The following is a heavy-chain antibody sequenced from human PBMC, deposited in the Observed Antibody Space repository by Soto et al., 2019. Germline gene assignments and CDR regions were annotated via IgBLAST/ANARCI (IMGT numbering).Heavy chain of an antibody. CDR1: GGPFGSSA. J-gene: IGHJ6*02. CDR3: ARWPQPRYTADPYAVDV. Sequence: QVQLVQSGADVKKPGSSVKVSCKTSGGPFGSSAISWVRQAPAQGLEWMGEIIPVFDKANYAQNFQGRVTITADEATSTAYMELRSLRSEDTAVYYCARWPQPRYTADPYAVDVWGQGTRVIVSS. V-gene: IGHV1-69*01. CDR2: IIPVFDKA. D-gene: IGHD3-16*02.